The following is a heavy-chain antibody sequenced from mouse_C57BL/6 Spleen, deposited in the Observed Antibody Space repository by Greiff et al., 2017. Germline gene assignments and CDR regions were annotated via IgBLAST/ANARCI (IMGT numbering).Heavy chain of an antibody. CDR1: GFTFSDYG. J-gene: IGHJ1*03. CDR2: ISSGSSTI. V-gene: IGHV5-17*01. CDR3: ARNFYYYGSSYFYWYFDV. D-gene: IGHD1-1*01. Sequence: EVQGVESGGGLVKPGGSLKLSCAASGFTFSDYGMHWVRQAPEKGLEWVAYISSGSSTIYYADTVKGRFTISRDNAKNTLFLQMTSLRSEDTAMYYCARNFYYYGSSYFYWYFDVWGTGTTVTVSS.